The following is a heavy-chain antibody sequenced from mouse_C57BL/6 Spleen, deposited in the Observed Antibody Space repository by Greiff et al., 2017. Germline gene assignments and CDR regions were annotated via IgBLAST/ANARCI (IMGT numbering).Heavy chain of an antibody. J-gene: IGHJ3*01. CDR2: FNPSNGGT. Sequence: QFQLQQPGTELVKPGASVTLSCKVSGYTFTSYWMHWVKQRTGQGLEWIGNFNPSNGGTNYNEKFKSKATLTVDKSSSTAFMQLSRLTTEDSAVYYCARRGDYDEGWTYGRQGTLVTVSA. CDR3: ARRGDYDEGWTY. V-gene: IGHV1-53*01. D-gene: IGHD2-4*01. CDR1: GYTFTSYW.